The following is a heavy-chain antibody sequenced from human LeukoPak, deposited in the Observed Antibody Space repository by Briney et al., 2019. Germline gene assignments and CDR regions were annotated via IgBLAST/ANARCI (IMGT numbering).Heavy chain of an antibody. D-gene: IGHD6-13*01. V-gene: IGHV4-61*02. CDR1: RGSLSSGSYY. J-gene: IGHJ3*02. Sequence: PSGTLSLTCIVSRGSLSSGSYYWSWTRQPAGEGLEWLGRIYTSGSTNYNPSLKSRVTISVDTSKNQFSLKLSSVAAADTAVYYCARSLWYSDAFDIWGQGTMVTVSS. CDR3: ARSLWYSDAFDI. CDR2: IYTSGST.